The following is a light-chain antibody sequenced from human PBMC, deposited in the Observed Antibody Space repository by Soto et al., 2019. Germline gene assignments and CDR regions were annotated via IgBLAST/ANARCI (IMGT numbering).Light chain of an antibody. CDR3: QQGYSTPIT. CDR1: QSIISY. Sequence: DIQMTQSPSSLSASLGDRVAITCRASQSIISYLNWYQQKPGKAPKVLIYAASNLQSGVPSRFSGSGSGTDFALTISSLQPEDFATYYCQQGYSTPITFGQGTRLEIK. CDR2: AAS. V-gene: IGKV1-39*01. J-gene: IGKJ5*01.